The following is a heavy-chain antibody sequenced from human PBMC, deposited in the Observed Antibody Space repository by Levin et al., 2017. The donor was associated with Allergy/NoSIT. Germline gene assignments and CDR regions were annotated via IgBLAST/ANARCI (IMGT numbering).Heavy chain of an antibody. CDR3: ARDSLGSGNYYGVRELDY. V-gene: IGHV4-39*07. CDR2: IYYSGNT. CDR1: GGSISSSSYY. Sequence: SQTLSLTCTVSGGSISSSSYYWGWIRQPPGKGLEWIGTIYYSGNTYYNPSLKSRVTISVDTSKNQFSLKLSSVTAADTAVYYCARDSLGSGNYYGVRELDYWGQGTLVTVSS. D-gene: IGHD1-26*01. J-gene: IGHJ4*02.